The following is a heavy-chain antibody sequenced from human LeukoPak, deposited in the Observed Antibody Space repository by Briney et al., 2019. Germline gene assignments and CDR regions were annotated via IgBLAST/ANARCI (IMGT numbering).Heavy chain of an antibody. J-gene: IGHJ4*02. D-gene: IGHD1-26*01. CDR2: ISWNNGSI. V-gene: IGHV3-9*01. CDR1: GFFFDDHV. Sequence: GGSLRLSCAASGFFFDDHVIFWVRQVPGKGLEWVSGISWNNGSIGYADSVKGRFTISRDNAKNTLYLQMNSLRAEDTAVYYCARGAGGSYYEYWGQGTLVTVSS. CDR3: ARGAGGSYYEY.